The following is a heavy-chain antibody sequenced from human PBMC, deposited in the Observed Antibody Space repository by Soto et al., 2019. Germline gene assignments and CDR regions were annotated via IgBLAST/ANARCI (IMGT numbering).Heavy chain of an antibody. Sequence: PGGSLRLSCAASGFTFSSYGMHWVRQPPGKGLEWVSRINAGGTSISYADSVKGRFTISRDNAKNTLYLQMDGLGVDDTAVYYCARAGSYRFDYWGLGTLVTVSS. CDR3: ARAGSYRFDY. J-gene: IGHJ4*02. CDR2: INAGGTSI. CDR1: GFTFSSYG. D-gene: IGHD3-10*01. V-gene: IGHV3-74*01.